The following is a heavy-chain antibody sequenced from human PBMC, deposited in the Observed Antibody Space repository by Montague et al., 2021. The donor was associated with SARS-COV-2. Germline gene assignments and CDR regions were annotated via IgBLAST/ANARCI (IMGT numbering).Heavy chain of an antibody. D-gene: IGHD3-22*01. J-gene: IGHJ3*01. CDR3: ARLKRYFDSSGAPSAFDY. Sequence: SETLSLTCTVSGGSITNNIDYWAWIRQPPGEGLEWIGSIYYTGNTYYNPSLKSRVTISVVTSTNHFTLKLSSVTAAETAVYYCARLKRYFDSSGAPSAFDYWGQGTKVTVSS. V-gene: IGHV4-39*02. CDR1: GGSITNNIDY. CDR2: IYYTGNT.